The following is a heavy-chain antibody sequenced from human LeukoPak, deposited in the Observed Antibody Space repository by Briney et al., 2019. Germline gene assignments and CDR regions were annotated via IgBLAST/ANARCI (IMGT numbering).Heavy chain of an antibody. J-gene: IGHJ4*02. Sequence: RRASVKVSCKASGFTFTDYYMHWVRQAPGQGLEWMGWINPNSGGTNYAQKFQGTVTMTRDTSISTAYMELSRLRSDDTAVYYCARADPVRSWYFDYWGQGTLVTVSS. CDR1: GFTFTDYY. V-gene: IGHV1-2*02. CDR3: ARADPVRSWYFDY. CDR2: INPNSGGT. D-gene: IGHD4-17*01.